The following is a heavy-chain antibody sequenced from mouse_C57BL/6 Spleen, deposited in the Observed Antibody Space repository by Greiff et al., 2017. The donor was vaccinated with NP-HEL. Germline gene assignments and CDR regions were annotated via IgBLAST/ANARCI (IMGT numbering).Heavy chain of an antibody. CDR1: GFTFSSYA. CDR2: ISDGGSYT. J-gene: IGHJ2*01. CDR3: ARTTVVATRYFDY. V-gene: IGHV5-4*01. D-gene: IGHD1-1*01. Sequence: EVHLVESGGGLVKPGGSLKLSCAASGFTFSSYAMSWVRQTPEKRLEWVATISDGGSYTYYPDNVKGRFTISRDNAKNNLYLQMSHLKSEDTAMYYCARTTVVATRYFDYWGQGTTLTVSS.